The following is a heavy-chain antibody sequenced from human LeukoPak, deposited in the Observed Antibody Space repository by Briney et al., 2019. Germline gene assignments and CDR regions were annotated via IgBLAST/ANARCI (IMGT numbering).Heavy chain of an antibody. CDR3: AGGGYYHYFHY. D-gene: IGHD3-22*01. CDR1: GGSFSGYY. J-gene: IGHJ4*02. V-gene: IGHV4-59*10. Sequence: PSETLSLTCAVYGGSFSGYYWTWIRQPAGRGLEWIGRIYTSGSTNYNPSLKSRVTMSVDTSKNQFSLQLSSVTAADTAVYYCAGGGYYHYFHYWGQGTLVTVSS. CDR2: IYTSGST.